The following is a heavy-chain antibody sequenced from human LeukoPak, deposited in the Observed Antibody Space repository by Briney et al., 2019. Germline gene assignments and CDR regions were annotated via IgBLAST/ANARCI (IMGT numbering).Heavy chain of an antibody. J-gene: IGHJ3*02. V-gene: IGHV3-30-3*01. Sequence: PGGSLRLPCAASGFTLSSYAMHWVSQAPGKGLEWVAVISYDGSNKYYADSVKSRFTISRDNSKNTLYLQMNSLRAEDTAVYYCARVDIVATMEGAFDIWGQGTMVTVSS. CDR3: ARVDIVATMEGAFDI. CDR1: GFTLSSYA. D-gene: IGHD5-12*01. CDR2: ISYDGSNK.